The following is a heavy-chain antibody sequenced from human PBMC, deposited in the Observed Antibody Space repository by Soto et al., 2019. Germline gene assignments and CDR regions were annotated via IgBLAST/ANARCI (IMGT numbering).Heavy chain of an antibody. V-gene: IGHV4-4*02. Sequence: QVQLQESGPGLVKPSGTLSLTCTVSGDSIISSKWWSWVRQPPGKGLEWMGEIHHSGSTNYNPSLKSRVTISVAKSKSHFSLNLRSVTAADTAVYYCSNVHPYYESGSYYHCDHWGQGTLVTVSS. J-gene: IGHJ4*02. CDR2: IHHSGST. D-gene: IGHD3-22*01. CDR1: GDSIISSKW. CDR3: SNVHPYYESGSYYHCDH.